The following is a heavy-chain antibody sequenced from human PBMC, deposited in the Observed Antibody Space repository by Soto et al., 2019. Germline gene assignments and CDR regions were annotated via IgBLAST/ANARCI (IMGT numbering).Heavy chain of an antibody. V-gene: IGHV3-49*03. Sequence: GGSLRLSCTASGFTFSDYAMSWFRQAPGKGLEWVGFIRSKAYGGTTEYAASVKGRFTISRDDSKSIAYLQMNSLKTEDTAVYYCTRADPYYYDSSGYYYQYYYYGMDVWAKGPRSPSP. CDR3: TRADPYYYDSSGYYYQYYYYGMDV. D-gene: IGHD3-22*01. J-gene: IGHJ6*02. CDR2: IRSKAYGGTT. CDR1: GFTFSDYA.